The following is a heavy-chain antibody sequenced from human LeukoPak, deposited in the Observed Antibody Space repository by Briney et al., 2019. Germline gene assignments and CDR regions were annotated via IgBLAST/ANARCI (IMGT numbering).Heavy chain of an antibody. CDR1: GYTFTSYG. J-gene: IGHJ4*02. CDR3: ARAELYSSRWYYFDY. V-gene: IGHV1-18*01. Sequence: ASVKVSCKASGYTFTSYGISWVRQAPGQGLEWMGWISAYNGNTNFPQKLQGRVTVTTDTSTSTAYMELWSLRSDDTAVYYCARAELYSSRWYYFDYWGQGTLVTVSS. D-gene: IGHD6-13*01. CDR2: ISAYNGNT.